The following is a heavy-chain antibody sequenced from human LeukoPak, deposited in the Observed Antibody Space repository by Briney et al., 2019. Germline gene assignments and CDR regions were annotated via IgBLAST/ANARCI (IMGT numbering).Heavy chain of an antibody. CDR2: ISSSSSTT. J-gene: IGHJ4*02. Sequence: PGGSLRLSCAASGFTFSSYSMNWVRQAPGKGLEWVSYISSSSSTTYYADSVKGRFTISRDNAKNSLYLQMNSLRDENTAVYYCARDYDFWSGYRPYDYWGQGTLVTVSS. CDR3: ARDYDFWSGYRPYDY. D-gene: IGHD3-3*01. V-gene: IGHV3-48*02. CDR1: GFTFSSYS.